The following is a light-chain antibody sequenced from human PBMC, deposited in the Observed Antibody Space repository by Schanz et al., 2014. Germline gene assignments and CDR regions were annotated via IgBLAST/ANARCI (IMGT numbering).Light chain of an antibody. CDR2: QAS. V-gene: IGKV1-5*03. J-gene: IGKJ1*01. CDR3: QQYNSYSAWA. CDR1: QSISAW. Sequence: DIQMTQSPSTLSASVGDRVTITCRASQSISAWLAWYQQKPGMAPKLLIYQASSLQSGVPSRFSGSGSGTEFTLTITSLQPDDFATYYCQQYNSYSAWAFGQGTKVEIK.